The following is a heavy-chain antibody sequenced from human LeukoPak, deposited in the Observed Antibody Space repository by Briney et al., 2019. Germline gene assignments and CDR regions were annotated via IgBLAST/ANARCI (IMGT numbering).Heavy chain of an antibody. V-gene: IGHV3-21*01. J-gene: IGHJ4*02. D-gene: IGHD4-17*01. CDR1: GFTFSSYS. CDR2: ISSSGSYI. CDR3: ARLGDYDPQIDY. Sequence: PGGSLRLSCAASGFTFSSYSMNWVRQAPGKGLEWVSSISSSGSYIYYADSVKGRFTISRDNAKNSLYLQMNSLRAEDTAVYYCARLGDYDPQIDYWGQGTLVTVSS.